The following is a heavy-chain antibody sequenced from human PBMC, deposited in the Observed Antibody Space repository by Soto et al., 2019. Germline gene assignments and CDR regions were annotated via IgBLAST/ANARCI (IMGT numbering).Heavy chain of an antibody. CDR1: GFSFSSYS. CDR2: ISSRSGYI. V-gene: IGHV3-21*06. Sequence: EVQLVESGGGLVKPRGSLRLSCAGSGFSFSSYSMNWVRLAPGKGLEWVSSISSRSGYIYYADSIRGRFTISRDNAKNSLYLQMSSLRAEDTAVYYCAKGTGDFLRSDGLDIGGQGTMVTVSS. CDR3: AKGTGDFLRSDGLDI. J-gene: IGHJ3*02. D-gene: IGHD4-17*01.